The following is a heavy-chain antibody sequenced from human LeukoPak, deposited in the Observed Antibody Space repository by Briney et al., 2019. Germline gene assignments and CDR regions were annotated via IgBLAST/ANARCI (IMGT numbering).Heavy chain of an antibody. J-gene: IGHJ5*02. D-gene: IGHD3-16*01. V-gene: IGHV4-61*02. CDR1: GDSISSGNYY. Sequence: SETLSLTCTVSGDSISSGNYYWSWIRQPAGKGLEWIGRIYTSGSTNYNPSLKSRVTISVDTSKNQFSLKLTSVTAADTAVYYCARVSWPGRGSRFDPWGQGTLVTVSS. CDR3: ARVSWPGRGSRFDP. CDR2: IYTSGST.